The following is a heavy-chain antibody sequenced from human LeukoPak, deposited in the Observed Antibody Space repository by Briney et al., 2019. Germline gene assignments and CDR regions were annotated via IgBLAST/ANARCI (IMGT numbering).Heavy chain of an antibody. CDR3: ARDKGYCSGGSCSPVYWFDP. CDR1: GYTFTSYY. V-gene: IGHV1-46*01. J-gene: IGHJ5*02. CDR2: INPSGGST. Sequence: ASVKVSCKASGYTFTSYYMHWVRQAPGQGLQWMGIINPSGGSTTYAQKFQGRVTMTRDTSTSTVYMELSSLRSEDTAVYYCARDKGYCSGGSCSPVYWFDPWGQGTLVTVSS. D-gene: IGHD2-15*01.